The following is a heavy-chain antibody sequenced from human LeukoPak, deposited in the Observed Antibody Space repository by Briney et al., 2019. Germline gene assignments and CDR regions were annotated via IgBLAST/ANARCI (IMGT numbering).Heavy chain of an antibody. CDR1: GFTFRSYC. V-gene: IGHV3-74*01. CDR2: INSNGSST. J-gene: IGHJ4*02. Sequence: PGGSLRLSCAASGFTFRSYCMHWVRQAPGKGLVWVSRINSNGSSTTYADSVKGRFTISRDTAKNSLFLQMNSLRAEDTAVYYCARLSEMLRGPEAIYYFDYWGQGTLVTVSS. CDR3: ARLSEMLRGPEAIYYFDY. D-gene: IGHD3-10*01.